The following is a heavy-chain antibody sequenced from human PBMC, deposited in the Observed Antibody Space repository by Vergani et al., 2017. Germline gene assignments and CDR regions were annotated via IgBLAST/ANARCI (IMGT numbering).Heavy chain of an antibody. Sequence: QVQLVPSGAEVKKPGASVKVSCKASGYTFTSYDINWVRQATGQGLEWMGWMNPNSGNTGYAQKFQGRVTMTRNTSISTAYMELSSLRSEDTAVYYCARGNYDYVWGSYRYYYGMDVWGQGTTVTVSS. CDR3: ARGNYDYVWGSYRYYYGMDV. J-gene: IGHJ6*02. CDR1: GYTFTSYD. CDR2: MNPNSGNT. V-gene: IGHV1-8*01. D-gene: IGHD3-16*02.